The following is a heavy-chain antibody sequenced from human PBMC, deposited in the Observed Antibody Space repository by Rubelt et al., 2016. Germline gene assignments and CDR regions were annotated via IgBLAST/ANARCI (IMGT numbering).Heavy chain of an antibody. D-gene: IGHD3-10*01. J-gene: IGHJ4*02. CDR3: AKEGQDYYGSGTPDY. V-gene: IGHV3-23*01. Sequence: YYADSVKGRFTISRDNSKNMLYLQMNSLRAEDPAVYYCAKEGQDYYGSGTPDYWGQGTLVTVSS.